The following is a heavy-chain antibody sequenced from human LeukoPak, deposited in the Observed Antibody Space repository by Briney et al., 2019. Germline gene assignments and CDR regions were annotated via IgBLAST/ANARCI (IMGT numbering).Heavy chain of an antibody. J-gene: IGHJ4*02. Sequence: RASVKVSCKASGGTFSRYGISWVRPAPGQGLEWVGRIIPIVGIANYAQKFQGRVTITADKSASTAYMELSSLRPEDTAVYYCARVCYGDSRLDWGGRTLVTVSS. V-gene: IGHV1-69*04. CDR2: IIPIVGIA. CDR1: GGTFSRYG. D-gene: IGHD4-17*01. CDR3: ARVCYGDSRLD.